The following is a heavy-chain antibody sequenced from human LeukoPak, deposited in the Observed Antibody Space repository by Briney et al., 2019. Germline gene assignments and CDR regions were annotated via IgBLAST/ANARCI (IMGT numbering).Heavy chain of an antibody. D-gene: IGHD2-15*01. Sequence: PSETLSLTCTVSGGSINFYYWSWIRQPAGKGLEWIGRIYSTGSTNYSPSLKSRVTMSVDKSKNQFSLNLSSVTAADTAVYYCARDCSGGSCYSSHYYYGMDVWGQGTTVTVSS. CDR2: IYSTGST. CDR1: GGSINFYY. J-gene: IGHJ6*02. CDR3: ARDCSGGSCYSSHYYYGMDV. V-gene: IGHV4-4*07.